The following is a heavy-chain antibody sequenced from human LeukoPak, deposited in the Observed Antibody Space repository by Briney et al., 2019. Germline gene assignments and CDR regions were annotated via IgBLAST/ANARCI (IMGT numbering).Heavy chain of an antibody. Sequence: ASVKVSCKASGGTFSSYAISWVRQAPGQGLEWMGRIIPIFGIANYAQKFQGRVTITADKSTGTAYMELSSLRSEDTAVYYCAKPGRYDYVWGSYRYSDAFDIWGQGTMVTVSS. CDR3: AKPGRYDYVWGSYRYSDAFDI. V-gene: IGHV1-69*04. CDR1: GGTFSSYA. D-gene: IGHD3-16*02. J-gene: IGHJ3*02. CDR2: IIPIFGIA.